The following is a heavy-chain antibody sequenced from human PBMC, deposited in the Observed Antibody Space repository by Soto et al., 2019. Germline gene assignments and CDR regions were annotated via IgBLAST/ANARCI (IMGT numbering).Heavy chain of an antibody. CDR2: ISYDGSNK. D-gene: IGHD1-26*01. V-gene: IGHV3-30-3*01. Sequence: QVQLVESGGGVVQPGRSLRLFCAASGFTFSSYAMHWVRQAPGKGLEWVAVISYDGSNKYYADSVKGRFTISRDNSKNTLYLQMNSLRAEDTAVYYCARDLRGGSYPGYFDYWGQGTLVTVSS. J-gene: IGHJ4*02. CDR3: ARDLRGGSYPGYFDY. CDR1: GFTFSSYA.